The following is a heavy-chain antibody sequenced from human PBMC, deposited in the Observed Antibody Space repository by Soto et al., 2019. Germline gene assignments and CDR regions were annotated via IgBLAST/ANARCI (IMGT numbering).Heavy chain of an antibody. Sequence: ASVKVSCKASGYTFTSYAMHWVRQAPGQRLEWMGWINAGNGNTKYSQKFQGRVTITRDTSASTAYMELSSLRSEDTAVYYCARGGRYSYNWFDPWGQGTLVTVSS. V-gene: IGHV1-3*01. D-gene: IGHD1-26*01. J-gene: IGHJ5*02. CDR1: GYTFTSYA. CDR3: ARGGRYSYNWFDP. CDR2: INAGNGNT.